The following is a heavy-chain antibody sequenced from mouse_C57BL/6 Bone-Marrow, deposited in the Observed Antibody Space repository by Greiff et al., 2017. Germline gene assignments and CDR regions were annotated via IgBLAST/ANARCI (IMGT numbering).Heavy chain of an antibody. J-gene: IGHJ2*01. CDR1: GFSLTSYG. CDR2: IWSGGST. D-gene: IGHD1-1*02. V-gene: IGHV2-2*01. Sequence: QVQLKESGPGLVQPSQSLSITCTVSGFSLTSYGVHWVRQSPGKGLEWLGVIWSGGSTDYNAAFISRLSISKDNSKSQVFFKMNMLQADDTAIYYGAGGYQFFDYWGQGTTLTVSS. CDR3: AGGYQFFDY.